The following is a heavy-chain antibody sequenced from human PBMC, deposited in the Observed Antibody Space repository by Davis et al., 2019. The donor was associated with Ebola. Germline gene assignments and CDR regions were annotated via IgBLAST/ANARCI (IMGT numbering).Heavy chain of an antibody. CDR1: GGTFTNYA. V-gene: IGHV1-69*04. CDR2: IIPVVDTK. CDR3: ARGKWFDP. Sequence: AASVKVSCKTSGGTFTNYAVNWVRQAPGQGLEWMGRIIPVVDTKDYAQKFQGRVTLTADKATNTAYMELRGLRFDDTAVYYCARGKWFDPWGQGTLVSVTS. J-gene: IGHJ5*02.